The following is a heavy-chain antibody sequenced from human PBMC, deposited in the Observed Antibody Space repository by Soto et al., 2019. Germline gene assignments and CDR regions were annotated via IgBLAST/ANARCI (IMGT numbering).Heavy chain of an antibody. CDR2: INPNSGGT. J-gene: IGHJ3*02. CDR3: AREEAYCSSTSCYTEHAFDI. V-gene: IGHV1-2*02. Sequence: ASVKVSCKASGYTFTGYYMHWVRQAPGQGLEWMGWINPNSGGTNYAQRFQGRVTMTRDTSISTAYMELSRLRSDDTAVYYCAREEAYCSSTSCYTEHAFDIWGQGTMVTVSS. CDR1: GYTFTGYY. D-gene: IGHD2-2*02.